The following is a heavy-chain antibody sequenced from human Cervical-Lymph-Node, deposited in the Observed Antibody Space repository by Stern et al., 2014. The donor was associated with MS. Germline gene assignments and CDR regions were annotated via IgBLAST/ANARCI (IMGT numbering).Heavy chain of an antibody. Sequence: LVESGAEVKKPGESLKISCKGSGYSFTSHWIGWVRQMPREGPEWVGIIYPGDSDTKYSPSFQGQVTISADKSISTAYLQWSSLKASDTAIYYCAKIIAGRPNWFDPWGQGTLVTVSS. CDR1: GYSFTSHW. V-gene: IGHV5-51*03. D-gene: IGHD6-6*01. CDR3: AKIIAGRPNWFDP. CDR2: IYPGDSDT. J-gene: IGHJ5*02.